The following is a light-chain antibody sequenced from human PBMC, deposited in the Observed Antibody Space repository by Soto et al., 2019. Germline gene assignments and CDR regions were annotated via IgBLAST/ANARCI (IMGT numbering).Light chain of an antibody. J-gene: IGLJ1*01. CDR1: SSDVGDYNY. CDR3: SSYTSSSTRV. Sequence: QSALTQPASVSGSPGQSITISYTGTSSDVGDYNYVSWYQQHPGKAPKLMIFDVSNRPSGVSNRFSGSKSGNTASLTISGLQAEDEADYYCSSYTSSSTRVFGTGTKLTVL. V-gene: IGLV2-14*01. CDR2: DVS.